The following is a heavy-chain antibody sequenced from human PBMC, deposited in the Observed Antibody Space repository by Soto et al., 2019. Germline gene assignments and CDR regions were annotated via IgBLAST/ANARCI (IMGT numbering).Heavy chain of an antibody. D-gene: IGHD3-22*01. CDR3: ARDSQYYYDSSGYQDY. J-gene: IGHJ4*02. CDR2: INPSDGST. Sequence: ASVKVSCKASGYNFTSYYMHLVRQAPRQGLEWMGIINPSDGSTSYAQKFQGRVTMTRDTSTSTVYMELSSLRSEDTAVYYCARDSQYYYDSSGYQDYWGQGTLVTVSS. V-gene: IGHV1-46*01. CDR1: GYNFTSYY.